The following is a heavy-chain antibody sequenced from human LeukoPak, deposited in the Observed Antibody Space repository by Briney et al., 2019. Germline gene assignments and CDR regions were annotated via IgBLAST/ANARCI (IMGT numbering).Heavy chain of an antibody. CDR3: ARRGSGSYPPLNYYYYYMDV. CDR2: INHSGST. D-gene: IGHD3-10*01. CDR1: GGSFSGYY. V-gene: IGHV4-34*01. J-gene: IGHJ6*03. Sequence: SETLSLTCAVYGGSFSGYYWSWIRQPPGKGLEWIGEINHSGSTNYNPSLKSRVTISVDTSKNQFSLKLSSVTAADTAVYYCARRGSGSYPPLNYYYYYMDVWGKGTTVTISS.